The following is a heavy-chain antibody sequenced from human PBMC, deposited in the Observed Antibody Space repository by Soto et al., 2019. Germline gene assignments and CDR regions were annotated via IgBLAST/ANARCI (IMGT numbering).Heavy chain of an antibody. J-gene: IGHJ4*02. Sequence: PGGSLRLSCAASGFTFSSYAMSWVRQAPGKGLEWVSAISGSGGSTYYADSVKGRFTISRDNSKNTLYLQMNSLRAEDTAVYYCATTSSSWYGFFDYWGQGTLVTVSS. CDR2: ISGSGGST. V-gene: IGHV3-23*01. CDR1: GFTFSSYA. CDR3: ATTSSSWYGFFDY. D-gene: IGHD6-13*01.